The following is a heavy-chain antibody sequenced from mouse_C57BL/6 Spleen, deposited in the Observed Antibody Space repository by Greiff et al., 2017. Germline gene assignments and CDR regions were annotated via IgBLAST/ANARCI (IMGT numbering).Heavy chain of an antibody. CDR2: IYPGGGST. V-gene: IGHV1-63*01. Sequence: VQLQQSGAELVRPGTSVKMSCKASGYTFTNYWIGWAKQRPGHGLEWIGDIYPGGGSTNYNEKFKGKATLTADKSSSTAYMQFSRLTSEDSAIYYCARQYGNYPHAMDYWGQGTSVTVSS. CDR1: GYTFTNYW. J-gene: IGHJ4*01. CDR3: ARQYGNYPHAMDY. D-gene: IGHD2-10*02.